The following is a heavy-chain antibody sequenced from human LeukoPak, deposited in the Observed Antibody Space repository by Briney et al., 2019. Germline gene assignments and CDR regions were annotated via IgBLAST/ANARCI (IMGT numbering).Heavy chain of an antibody. CDR1: GFNFSSYE. CDR3: ARGTDFDY. D-gene: IGHD1-14*01. CDR2: ISSSGSTT. V-gene: IGHV3-48*03. Sequence: GGSLRLSCAASGFNFSSYEMNWVRQAPGEGLEWVSYISSSGSTTYSADSVKGRFTISRDNAKNSLYLQMNSLRAEDTAVYYCARGTDFDYWGQGTLVTVSS. J-gene: IGHJ4*02.